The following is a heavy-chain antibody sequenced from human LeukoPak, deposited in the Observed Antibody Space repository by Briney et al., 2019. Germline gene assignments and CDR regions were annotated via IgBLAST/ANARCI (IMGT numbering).Heavy chain of an antibody. J-gene: IGHJ3*02. D-gene: IGHD2-2*01. CDR1: GGSLSSGDYY. CDR3: ARDLDHYQPLGLGAFDI. CDR2: IYYSGST. V-gene: IGHV4-30-4*01. Sequence: SETLSLTCTVSGGSLSSGDYYWSWIRQPPGKGLEWIGYIYYSGSTYYNPSLKSRVTISVDTSKNQFSLKLSSVTAADTAVYYCARDLDHYQPLGLGAFDIWGQGTMVTVSS.